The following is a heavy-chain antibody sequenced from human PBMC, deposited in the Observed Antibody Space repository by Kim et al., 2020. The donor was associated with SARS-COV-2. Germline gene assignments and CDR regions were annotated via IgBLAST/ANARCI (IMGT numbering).Heavy chain of an antibody. CDR1: GFTFSNAW. D-gene: IGHD3-10*01. V-gene: IGHV3-15*01. CDR2: IKSKTDGGTT. J-gene: IGHJ4*02. CDR3: TTDLVGILWFGELPHDY. Sequence: GGSLRLSCAASGFTFSNAWMSWVRQAPGKGLEWVGRIKSKTDGGTTDYAAPVKGRFTISRDDSKNTLYLQMNSLKTEDTAVYYCTTDLVGILWFGELPHDYWGQGTLVTVSS.